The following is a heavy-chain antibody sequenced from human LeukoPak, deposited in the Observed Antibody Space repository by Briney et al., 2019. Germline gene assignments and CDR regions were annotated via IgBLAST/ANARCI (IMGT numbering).Heavy chain of an antibody. J-gene: IGHJ4*02. Sequence: PSQTLSLTCTVSGGSISSGGYYWSWIRQPPGKGLEWIGYIYHSGSTYYNPSLKSRVTISVDRSKNQFSLKLSSVTAADTAVYYCARDKLVGTFDYWGQGTLVTVSS. CDR3: ARDKLVGTFDY. V-gene: IGHV4-30-2*01. CDR1: GGSISSGGYY. CDR2: IYHSGST. D-gene: IGHD2-15*01.